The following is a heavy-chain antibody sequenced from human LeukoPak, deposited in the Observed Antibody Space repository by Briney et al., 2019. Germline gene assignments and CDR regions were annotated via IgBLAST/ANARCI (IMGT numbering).Heavy chain of an antibody. CDR2: IRYDGSNK. D-gene: IGHD3-16*01. CDR3: AKGGGGVLAS. J-gene: IGHJ4*02. Sequence: GGSLRLSCAASGFTFSSYGMHWVRQAPGKGLEWVAFIRYDGSNKYYADSVKGRFTISRDNSKNTLFLQMNSLKADDTAVYYCAKGGGGVLASWGQGTLVTVSS. V-gene: IGHV3-30*02. CDR1: GFTFSSYG.